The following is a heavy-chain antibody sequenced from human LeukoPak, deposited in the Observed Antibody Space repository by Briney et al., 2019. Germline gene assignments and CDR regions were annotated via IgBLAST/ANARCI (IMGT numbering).Heavy chain of an antibody. CDR3: ARDARQELLAGGFDF. V-gene: IGHV4-4*07. J-gene: IGHJ4*02. Sequence: SETLSLTCSISGGSLSSNYWSWIRQPAGKGLEWIGRIHASGTTNYDPSLKRRLTMSVDTSKNQFSLKLKSVTAADTAVYYCARDARQELLAGGFDFWGQGALVTVSS. D-gene: IGHD3-10*01. CDR2: IHASGTT. CDR1: GGSLSSNY.